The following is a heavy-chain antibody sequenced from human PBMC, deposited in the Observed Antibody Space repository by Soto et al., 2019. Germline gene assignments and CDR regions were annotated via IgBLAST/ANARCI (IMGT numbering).Heavy chain of an antibody. V-gene: IGHV3-30*18. CDR2: ISYDGTNK. CDR3: AKAVPPFVVVTASDY. CDR1: GFTFRNFG. Sequence: QVQLVESGGGVVQPGRSLRLSCAASGFTFRNFGMHWVRQAPGKGLEWVAVISYDGTNKYYADSVKGRFTISRHNSKNTLYLQINSLRAEDTAVYYCAKAVPPFVVVTASDYWGQGTLVTVSS. J-gene: IGHJ4*02. D-gene: IGHD2-21*02.